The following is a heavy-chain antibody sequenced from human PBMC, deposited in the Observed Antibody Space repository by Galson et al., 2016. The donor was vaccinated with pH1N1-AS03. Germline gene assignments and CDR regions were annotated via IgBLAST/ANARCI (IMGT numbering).Heavy chain of an antibody. CDR3: TRSAPRGGHEPFDF. CDR1: GFALIDYS. V-gene: IGHV3-21*01. J-gene: IGHJ4*02. D-gene: IGHD5-12*01. Sequence: SLRLSCAASGFALIDYSMHWVRQAPGKGLEWVSSIDPTSTYIYYADSPTGRFTISRDNAFNSLYLQMNSLRVDDPAVYFCTRSAPRGGHEPFDFWGQGTLVTVSP. CDR2: IDPTSTYI.